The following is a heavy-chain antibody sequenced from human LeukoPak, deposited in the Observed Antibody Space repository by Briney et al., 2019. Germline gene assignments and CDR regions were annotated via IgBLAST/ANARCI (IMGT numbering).Heavy chain of an antibody. J-gene: IGHJ4*02. D-gene: IGHD3-3*01. Sequence: SETLSLTCAVYGGSFSGYYWSWIRQPPGKGLEWIGEINHSGSTNYNPSLKSRVTISVDTSKNQFSLKLSSVTAADTAVYYCARAPYYDFWSGYYNSGYFDYWGQGTLVTVSS. CDR3: ARAPYYDFWSGYYNSGYFDY. V-gene: IGHV4-34*01. CDR1: GGSFSGYY. CDR2: INHSGST.